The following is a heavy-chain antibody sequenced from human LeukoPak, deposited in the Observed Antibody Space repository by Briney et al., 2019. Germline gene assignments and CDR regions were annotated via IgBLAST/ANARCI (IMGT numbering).Heavy chain of an antibody. CDR2: IYYSGST. CDR1: GGSISSSSYY. J-gene: IGHJ5*02. Sequence: SETLSLTCTVSGGSISSSSYYWGWIRQPPGKGLEWIGSIYYSGSTYYNPSLKSRVTISVDTSKNQFSLKLSSVTAADTAVYYCARWLLGSGYYIGDSFAPWGQGTLVTVSS. V-gene: IGHV4-39*01. CDR3: ARWLLGSGYYIGDSFAP. D-gene: IGHD3-3*01.